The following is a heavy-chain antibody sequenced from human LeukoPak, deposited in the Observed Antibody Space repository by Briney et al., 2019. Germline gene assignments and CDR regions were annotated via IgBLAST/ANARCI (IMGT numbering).Heavy chain of an antibody. J-gene: IGHJ3*02. CDR3: ARVEATYSSGIDAFDI. CDR1: GVTFSSYA. CDR2: RSYDGSNK. V-gene: IGHV3-30*04. Sequence: GGPLRLSSAASGVTFSSYAMPWVRQAPGTGLEWVAVRSYDGSNKYYADSVKGRFTISRDNAKNSLYLQMNSLGAEDTAVYYCARVEATYSSGIDAFDIWGQGTMVTVSS. D-gene: IGHD6-19*01.